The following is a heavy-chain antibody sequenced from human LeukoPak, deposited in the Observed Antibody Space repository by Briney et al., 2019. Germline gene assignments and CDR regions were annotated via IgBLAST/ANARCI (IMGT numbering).Heavy chain of an antibody. Sequence: PGGSLRLSCAASGFTFSSYALSWVRQAPGKGLEWVSVISVSGGTTYYADSVKGRFTISRDNSKHTLYLQMNSLRAEDTAVYYCAKDRRYYDPSGYPDAFDIWGQGTMVTVSS. CDR3: AKDRRYYDPSGYPDAFDI. J-gene: IGHJ3*02. CDR1: GFTFSSYA. V-gene: IGHV3-23*01. CDR2: ISVSGGTT. D-gene: IGHD3-22*01.